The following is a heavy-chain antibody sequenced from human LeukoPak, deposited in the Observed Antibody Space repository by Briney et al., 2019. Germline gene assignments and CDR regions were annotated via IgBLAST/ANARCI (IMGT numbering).Heavy chain of an antibody. CDR2: IRSKANSYAT. J-gene: IGHJ4*02. Sequence: GGSLRLSCAASGFTFNGSAMHWVRQASGKGLEWVGRIRSKANSYATAYAASVKGRFTISRDDSKNTAYLQMNSLKTEDTAVYYCTRHVTGGEMATNDWGQGTLVTVSS. V-gene: IGHV3-73*01. CDR1: GFTFNGSA. D-gene: IGHD5-24*01. CDR3: TRHVTGGEMATND.